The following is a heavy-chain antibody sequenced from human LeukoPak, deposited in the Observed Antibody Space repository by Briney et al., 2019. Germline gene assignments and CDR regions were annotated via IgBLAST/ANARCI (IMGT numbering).Heavy chain of an antibody. Sequence: GGSLRLSCAASGFTVSSNYMTWVRQAPGKGLEWVSVIYSGGSTYYADSVKGRFTIPRDNSKNTLYLQMNSLRAEDTAVYYCARDLYYDSSGYYYHDYWGQGTLVTVSS. CDR1: GFTVSSNY. CDR2: IYSGGST. J-gene: IGHJ4*02. D-gene: IGHD3-22*01. V-gene: IGHV3-53*01. CDR3: ARDLYYDSSGYYYHDY.